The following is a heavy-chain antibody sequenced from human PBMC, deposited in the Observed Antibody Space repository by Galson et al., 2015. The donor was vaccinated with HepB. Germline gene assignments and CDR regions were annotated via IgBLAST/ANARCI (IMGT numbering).Heavy chain of an antibody. CDR1: GDSVSSNSAA. CDR3: ARNGDYADPDALAV. Sequence: CAISGDSVSSNSAAWNWIRQSPSRGLEWLGRTYCRSKWYSSYAPSVNSRITINPDTSKNQFSLQLNSVTPEDTALYYCARNGDYADPDALAVWGQGTLVTVSS. D-gene: IGHD4-17*01. CDR2: TYCRSKWYS. J-gene: IGHJ3*01. V-gene: IGHV6-1*01.